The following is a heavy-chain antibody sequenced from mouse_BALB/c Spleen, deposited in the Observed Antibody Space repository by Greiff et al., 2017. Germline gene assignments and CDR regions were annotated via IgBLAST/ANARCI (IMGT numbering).Heavy chain of an antibody. J-gene: IGHJ2*01. D-gene: IGHD2-10*01. V-gene: IGHV5-6*01. CDR3: AREGLPRYLDY. CDR2: ISSGGSYT. CDR1: GFTFSSYG. Sequence: EVQRVESGGDLVKPGGSLKLSCAASGFTFSSYGMSWVRQTPDKRLEWVATISSGGSYTYYPDSVKGRFTISRDNAKNTLYLQMSSLKSEDTAMYYCAREGLPRYLDYWGQGTTLTVSS.